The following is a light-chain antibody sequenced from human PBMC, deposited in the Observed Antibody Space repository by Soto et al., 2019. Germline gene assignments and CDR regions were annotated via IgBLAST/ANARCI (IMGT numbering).Light chain of an antibody. J-gene: IGLJ2*01. Sequence: QSALTQPASVSGSPGQSITISCTGTSSDVGSYNLVSWYQQHPGKAPKLMIYEVSKRPSGVSNRFSGSKSGNTASLTISGLQDEDEADYYCCSYEGGSTFTVFGGGTKLTVL. CDR3: CSYEGGSTFTV. CDR1: SSDVGSYNL. V-gene: IGLV2-23*02. CDR2: EVS.